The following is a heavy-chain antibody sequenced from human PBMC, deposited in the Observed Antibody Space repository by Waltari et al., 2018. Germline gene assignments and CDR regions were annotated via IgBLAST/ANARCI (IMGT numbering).Heavy chain of an antibody. CDR2: INHSGST. CDR3: ARGGSGYAMRYYYMDV. D-gene: IGHD5-12*01. V-gene: IGHV4-34*01. Sequence: QVQLQQWGAGLLKPSETLSLTCAVYGGSFSGYYWSWIRQPPGKGLEWMGEINHSGSTNYNPSLKSRVTISVDTSKNQFSLKLSSVTAADTAVYYCARGGSGYAMRYYYMDVWGKGTTVTVSS. J-gene: IGHJ6*03. CDR1: GGSFSGYY.